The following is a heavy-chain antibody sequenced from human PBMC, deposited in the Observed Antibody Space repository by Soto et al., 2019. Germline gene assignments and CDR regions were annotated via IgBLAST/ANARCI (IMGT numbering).Heavy chain of an antibody. D-gene: IGHD6-13*01. CDR2: ISWNRGTI. J-gene: IGHJ4*02. CDR3: AKDAAADLRYFDY. CDR1: GFTFDDYA. V-gene: IGHV3-9*01. Sequence: EVQLVESGGGLVQPGRSLRLSCVASGFTFDDYAMHWVRRAPGKGLEWVAGISWNRGTIGYADSVKGRFTISRDNARNSLYLQMNSLRTEDTALYYCAKDAAADLRYFDYWGQGTLVTVSS.